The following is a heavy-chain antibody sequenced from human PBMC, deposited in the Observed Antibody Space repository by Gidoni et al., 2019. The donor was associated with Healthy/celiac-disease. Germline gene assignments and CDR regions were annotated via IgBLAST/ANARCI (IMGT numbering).Heavy chain of an antibody. J-gene: IGHJ6*02. V-gene: IGHV3-21*01. D-gene: IGHD5-18*01. CDR2: SSSSSSYI. CDR1: SFTFSSYS. CDR3: ARDHVDTSLAPDYYDYGMDV. Sequence: EVQLVESGGGLVKPGGSLRLSCAASSFTFSSYSINWVRQAPGKGLECVSSSSSSSSYIYYADSVKGRFTISRDNAKNSLYLQMNSLRAEDTAVYYCARDHVDTSLAPDYYDYGMDVWGQGTTVTVSS.